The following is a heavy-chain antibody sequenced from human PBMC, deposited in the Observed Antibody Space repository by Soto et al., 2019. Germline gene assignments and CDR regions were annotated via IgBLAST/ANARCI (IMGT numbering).Heavy chain of an antibody. V-gene: IGHV4-30-4*08. D-gene: IGHD6-6*01. Sequence: QVQLQESGPGLVKPSQTLSLTCIVSGGSISIGDYYWSWIRQHPGKGLEWIGYIYYSGSTYYNPSLKSRVTISVDRSKNQFSLKLSSVTAADTAVYYCARGWGGQLVLLYWGQGTLVTVSS. CDR2: IYYSGST. CDR3: ARGWGGQLVLLY. J-gene: IGHJ4*02. CDR1: GGSISIGDYY.